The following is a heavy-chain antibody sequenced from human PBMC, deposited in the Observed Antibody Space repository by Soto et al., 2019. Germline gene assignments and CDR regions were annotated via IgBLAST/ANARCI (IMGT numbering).Heavy chain of an antibody. CDR2: ISGSGGST. CDR1: GFTFSSYA. J-gene: IGHJ6*02. Sequence: VGSLRLSCAASGFTFSSYAMSWVRQAPGKGLEWVSAISGSGGSTYYADSVKGRFTISRDNSKNTLYLQMNSLRAEDTAVYYCAKETYYYYYYGMDVWGQGTTVTVSS. CDR3: AKETYYYYYYGMDV. V-gene: IGHV3-23*01.